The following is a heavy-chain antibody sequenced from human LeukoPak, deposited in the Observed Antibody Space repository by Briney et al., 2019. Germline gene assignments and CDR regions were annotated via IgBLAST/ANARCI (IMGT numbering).Heavy chain of an antibody. CDR3: ASYGYYYDSSGPYNWFGP. V-gene: IGHV4-31*03. CDR2: IYYSGST. D-gene: IGHD3-22*01. J-gene: IGHJ5*02. Sequence: PSQTLSLTCTVSGGSISSGGYYWSWIRQHPGKGLEWIGYIYYSGSTYYNPSLKSRVTISVDTSKNQFSLKLSSVTAADTAVYYCASYGYYYDSSGPYNWFGPWGQGTLVTVSS. CDR1: GGSISSGGYY.